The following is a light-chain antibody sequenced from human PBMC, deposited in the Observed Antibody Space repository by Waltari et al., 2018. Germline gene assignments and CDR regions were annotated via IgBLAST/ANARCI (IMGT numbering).Light chain of an antibody. Sequence: DLQMTQSPSTLSASVGDRVTITCRASQTIGSWLAWYQQKPGKAPRLLIYKASSLESEVPSRFSGSGSGTEFTLTISSLQPDDFATYHCQQYNSHSWTFGQGTKVEIK. V-gene: IGKV1-5*03. J-gene: IGKJ1*01. CDR1: QTIGSW. CDR2: KAS. CDR3: QQYNSHSWT.